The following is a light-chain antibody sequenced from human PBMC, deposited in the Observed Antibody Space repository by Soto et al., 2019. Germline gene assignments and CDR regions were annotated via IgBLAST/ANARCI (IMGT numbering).Light chain of an antibody. J-gene: IGLJ2*01. Sequence: QSVLTQPASVSGSPGQSITISCTGTSSDFGTYNYVSWHQQHPGKAPKLMIYEVSHRPSGVSNRFSGSKSGNTASLTISGLQAEDEADYYCTSYTRSNTLLFGGGTKLTVL. CDR3: TSYTRSNTLL. V-gene: IGLV2-14*01. CDR2: EVS. CDR1: SSDFGTYNY.